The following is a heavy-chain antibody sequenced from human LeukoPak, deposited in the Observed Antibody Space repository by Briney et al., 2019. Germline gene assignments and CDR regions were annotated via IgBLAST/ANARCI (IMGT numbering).Heavy chain of an antibody. CDR3: ARGHRRAPRGYNWFDP. D-gene: IGHD3-10*01. J-gene: IGHJ5*02. CDR2: INHSGST. CDR1: GGSFSGYY. V-gene: IGHV4-34*01. Sequence: TLSLTCAVYGGSFSGYYWSWIRQPPGKGLEWIGEINHSGSTNYNPSLKSRVTISVDTSKNQFSLKLSSVTAADTAVYYCARGHRRAPRGYNWFDPWGQGTLVTVSS.